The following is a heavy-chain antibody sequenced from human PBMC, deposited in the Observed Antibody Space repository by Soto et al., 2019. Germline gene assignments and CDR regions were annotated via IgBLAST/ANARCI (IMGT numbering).Heavy chain of an antibody. D-gene: IGHD3-3*01. CDR2: ISGSGGST. CDR1: GFTFSSYA. CDR3: AKDQLSYYDFWSGYRVDY. V-gene: IGHV3-23*01. J-gene: IGHJ4*02. Sequence: EVQLLESGGGLVQPGGSLRLSCAASGFTFSSYAMSWVRQAPGKGLEWVSAISGSGGSTYYADSVQGRFTISRDNSKNTLYRHMSSLRAEDTAVYYCAKDQLSYYDFWSGYRVDYWGQGTLVTVSS.